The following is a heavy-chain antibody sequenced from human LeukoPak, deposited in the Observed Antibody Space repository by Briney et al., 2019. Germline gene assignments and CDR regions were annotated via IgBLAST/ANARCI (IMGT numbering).Heavy chain of an antibody. CDR2: INHSGST. CDR1: GGSFSGYY. CDR3: AREIVGATRALDY. V-gene: IGHV4-34*01. J-gene: IGHJ4*02. D-gene: IGHD1-26*01. Sequence: SETLSLTCAVYGGSFSGYYWSWIRQPPGKGLEWIGEINHSGSTNYNPSLKSRVTISVDTSKNQFSLKLSSVTAADTAVYYCAREIVGATRALDYWGQGTLVTVSS.